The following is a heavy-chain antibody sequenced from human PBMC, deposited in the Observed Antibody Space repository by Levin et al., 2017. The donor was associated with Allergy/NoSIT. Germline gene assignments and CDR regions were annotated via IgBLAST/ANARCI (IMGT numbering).Heavy chain of an antibody. J-gene: IGHJ6*02. Sequence: LGESLKISCAASGFTFSSYAMSWVRQAPGKGLEWVSAISGSGGSTYYADSVKGRFTISRDNSKNTLYLQMNSLRAEDTAVYYCAKIGGLMTDYYGMDVWGQGTTVTVSS. D-gene: IGHD2-21*02. CDR1: GFTFSSYA. CDR2: ISGSGGST. CDR3: AKIGGLMTDYYGMDV. V-gene: IGHV3-23*01.